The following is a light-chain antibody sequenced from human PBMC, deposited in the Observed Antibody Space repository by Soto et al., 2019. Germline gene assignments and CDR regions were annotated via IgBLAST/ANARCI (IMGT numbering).Light chain of an antibody. J-gene: IGLJ1*01. V-gene: IGLV2-14*01. CDR2: DVS. CDR3: SSYTSSSTPYV. CDR1: SSDVGGYNY. Sequence: QAVVTQPASVSGSPGKSITISCTGTSSDVGGYNYVSWYQRHPGKAPKLMIYDVSNRPSGVSNRFSGSKSGNTASLTISGLQAEDEADYYCSSYTSSSTPYVFGTGTKVTVL.